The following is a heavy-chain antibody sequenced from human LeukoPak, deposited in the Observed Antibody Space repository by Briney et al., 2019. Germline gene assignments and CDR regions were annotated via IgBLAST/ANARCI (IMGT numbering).Heavy chain of an antibody. CDR2: ISISSAYI. J-gene: IGHJ6*03. CDR1: VVTFSTYS. Sequence: GGSLRLSCAASVVTFSTYSMNGVRQAPGKGREGGSSISISSAYIYYADSVKGRFTISRDNAKNSLYLQMNSLRAEDTAVYYCARDAIRNQHADYYYMDVWGKGTTVTVSS. CDR3: ARDAIRNQHADYYYMDV. V-gene: IGHV3-21*01. D-gene: IGHD1-14*01.